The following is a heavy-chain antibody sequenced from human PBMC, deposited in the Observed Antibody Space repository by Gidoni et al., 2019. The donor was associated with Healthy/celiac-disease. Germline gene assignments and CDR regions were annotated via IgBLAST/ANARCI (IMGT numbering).Heavy chain of an antibody. CDR2: IYYSGST. V-gene: IGHV4-39*01. D-gene: IGHD5-12*01. Sequence: QLQLQESGPGLVKPSETLSLTCTVSGGSISSSSYYWGWIRQPPGKGLEWIGSIYYSGSTYYNPSLKSRVTISVDTSKNQFSLKLSSVTAADTAVYYCARQLGGVATIRGWFDPWGQGTLVTVSS. CDR1: GGSISSSSYY. J-gene: IGHJ5*02. CDR3: ARQLGGVATIRGWFDP.